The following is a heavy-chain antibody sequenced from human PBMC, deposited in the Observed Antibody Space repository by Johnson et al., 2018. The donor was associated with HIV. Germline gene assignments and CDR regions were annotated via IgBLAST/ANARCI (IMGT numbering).Heavy chain of an antibody. D-gene: IGHD1-26*01. CDR3: ARSYSRWDDVFDI. CDR1: GFTFSDYY. Sequence: QEQLVESGGGLVQPGGSLRLSCAASGFTFSDYYMSWIRQAPGKGLEWVSYISSSGSTIYYADSVKGRFTISRDNAKNSLYLQVNSLRAEDTAVYYCARSYSRWDDVFDIWGQGTMVTVSS. J-gene: IGHJ3*02. V-gene: IGHV3-11*04. CDR2: ISSSGSTI.